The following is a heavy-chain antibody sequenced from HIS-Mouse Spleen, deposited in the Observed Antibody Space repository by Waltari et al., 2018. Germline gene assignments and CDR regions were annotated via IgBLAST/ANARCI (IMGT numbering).Heavy chain of an antibody. V-gene: IGHV4-39*07. D-gene: IGHD1-26*01. Sequence: QLQLQESGPGLVKPSETLSLTCTVSGGSISSSSYSWGWIRQPPGKGLEWIGSIYYSGSTNYNPSLKSRVTMSVDTSKNQFSLKLSSVTAADTAVYYCARDGLGGSYYFDYWGQGTLVTVSS. CDR1: GGSISSSSYS. CDR2: IYYSGST. J-gene: IGHJ4*02. CDR3: ARDGLGGSYYFDY.